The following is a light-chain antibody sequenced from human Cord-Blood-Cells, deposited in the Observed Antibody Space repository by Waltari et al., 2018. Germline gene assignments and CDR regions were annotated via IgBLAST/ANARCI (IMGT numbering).Light chain of an antibody. CDR3: GTWDSSLSAWV. Sequence: QSVLTQPPSVSAAPGPKVTIPCSGSSSNIGNNYVSWYQQLPRTAPKLLIYENNKRPSGIPDRFSGAKSGTSATLGITGLQTGDEADYYCGTWDSSLSAWVFGGGTKLTVL. CDR2: ENN. J-gene: IGLJ3*02. CDR1: SSNIGNNY. V-gene: IGLV1-51*02.